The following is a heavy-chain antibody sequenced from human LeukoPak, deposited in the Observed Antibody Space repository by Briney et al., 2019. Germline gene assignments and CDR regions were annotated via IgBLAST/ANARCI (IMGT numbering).Heavy chain of an antibody. CDR2: IRCKAYGGTT. Sequence: NPGRSLRLSCTASGFTFGDYAMSWFRQAPGKGLEWVGFIRCKAYGGTTEYAASVKGRFTISRDDSKSIAYLQMNSLKTEDTAVYDCTRAWDWRVSGSGSLYYFDYWGQGTLVTVSS. V-gene: IGHV3-49*05. CDR1: GFTFGDYA. D-gene: IGHD3-10*01. J-gene: IGHJ4*02. CDR3: TRAWDWRVSGSGSLYYFDY.